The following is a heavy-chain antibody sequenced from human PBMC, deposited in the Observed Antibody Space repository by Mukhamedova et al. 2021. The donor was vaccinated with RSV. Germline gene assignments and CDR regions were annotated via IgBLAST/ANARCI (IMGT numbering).Heavy chain of an antibody. CDR2: IYTSGST. CDR3: ASKPTDSGAFDI. V-gene: IGHV4-61*02. J-gene: IGHJ3*02. Sequence: GKGLEWIGRIYTSGSTNYNPSLKSRVTISVDTSKNQFSLRLSSVTAADTAVYYCASKPTDSGAFDIWGQGTMVTVSS.